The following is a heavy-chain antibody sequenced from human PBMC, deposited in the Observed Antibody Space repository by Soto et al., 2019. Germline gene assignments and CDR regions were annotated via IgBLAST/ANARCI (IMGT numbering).Heavy chain of an antibody. J-gene: IGHJ6*02. Sequence: GGSLRLSCAASGFTFSSYGMHWVRQAPGKGLEWVAVISYDGSNKYYADSVKGRFTISRDNSKNTLYLQMNSLRAEDTAVYYCAKDRGDNVLMVYAFSSGMDVWGQGTTVTVSS. CDR1: GFTFSSYG. V-gene: IGHV3-30*18. CDR2: ISYDGSNK. CDR3: AKDRGDNVLMVYAFSSGMDV. D-gene: IGHD2-8*01.